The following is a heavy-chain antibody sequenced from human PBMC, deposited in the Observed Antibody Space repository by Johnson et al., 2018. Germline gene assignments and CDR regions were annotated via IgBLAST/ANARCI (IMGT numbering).Heavy chain of an antibody. Sequence: VQLVESGGGVVQXGRSLRLSCAASGFTFSNYGMHWVRQAPGKGLEWVAVVSYDGSNKYYADSVKGRFTISRDNSKNTVYLQMNSLRTEDTAVYYCAKILGRWAFDIWGQGTMVTVSS. J-gene: IGHJ3*02. CDR2: VSYDGSNK. V-gene: IGHV3-30*18. CDR1: GFTFSNYG. CDR3: AKILGRWAFDI. D-gene: IGHD4-23*01.